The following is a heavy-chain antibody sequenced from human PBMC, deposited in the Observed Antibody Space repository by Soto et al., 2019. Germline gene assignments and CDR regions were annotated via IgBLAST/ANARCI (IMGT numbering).Heavy chain of an antibody. V-gene: IGHV1-2*02. CDR3: ARGLAAVVTPGDRFDP. CDR2: MQLRSGGL. J-gene: IGHJ5*02. Sequence: GASVKVSCKASGGTFSNYSISLVRQPPAPGPEWRGWMQLRSGGLNYAHKLRVRFAMATHMSVTRAYQELRGLKFDDTAVCYCARGLAAVVTPGDRFDPWGQGTPVTVSS. D-gene: IGHD6-13*01. CDR1: GGTFSNYS.